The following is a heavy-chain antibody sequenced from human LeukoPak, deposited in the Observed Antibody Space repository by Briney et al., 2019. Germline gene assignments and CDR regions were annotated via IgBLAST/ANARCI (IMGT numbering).Heavy chain of an antibody. Sequence: PSETLSLTCTVSGGSVSSGSYYWSWIRQPPGKGLEWIGYIYYSGSTNYSPSLKSRVTISVDTSKNQFSLKLSSVTAADTAVHFCAGSIVVAGIVSDFYYYGMDVWGQGTTVTVSS. CDR2: IYYSGST. D-gene: IGHD6-19*01. J-gene: IGHJ6*02. CDR1: GGSVSSGSYY. V-gene: IGHV4-61*01. CDR3: AGSIVVAGIVSDFYYYGMDV.